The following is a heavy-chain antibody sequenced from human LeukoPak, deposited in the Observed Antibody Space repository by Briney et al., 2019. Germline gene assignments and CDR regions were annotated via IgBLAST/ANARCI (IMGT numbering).Heavy chain of an antibody. Sequence: GASVKVSCKASGYTFTGYYMHWVRQAPGQGLEWMGRINPNSGGTNYAQEFQGRVTMTRDTSISTAYMELSRLRSDDTAVYYCARDTRRAVAGKGGYYYYMDVWGKGTTVTVSS. J-gene: IGHJ6*03. V-gene: IGHV1-2*06. CDR1: GYTFTGYY. CDR2: INPNSGGT. CDR3: ARDTRRAVAGKGGYYYYMDV. D-gene: IGHD6-19*01.